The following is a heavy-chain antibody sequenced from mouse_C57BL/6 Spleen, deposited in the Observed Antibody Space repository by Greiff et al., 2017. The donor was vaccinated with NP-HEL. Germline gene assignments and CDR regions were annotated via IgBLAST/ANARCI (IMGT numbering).Heavy chain of an antibody. CDR3: ARAVYCGYCGDYLGYFDD. Sequence: VKLMESGAELVKPGASVKISCKASGYAFSSYWMNWVKQRPGKGLEWIGQIYPGDGGTNYNGKFKGKATLTADKSSSTAYMQLSSLTSEDSTVYFCARAVYCGYCGDYLGYFDDWGQGTTLTVSS. J-gene: IGHJ2*01. D-gene: IGHD2-3*01. CDR2: IYPGDGGT. CDR1: GYAFSSYW. V-gene: IGHV1-80*01.